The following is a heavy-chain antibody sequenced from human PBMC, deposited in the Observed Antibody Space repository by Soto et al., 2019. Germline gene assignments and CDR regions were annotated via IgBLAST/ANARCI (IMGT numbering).Heavy chain of an antibody. D-gene: IGHD3-22*01. CDR2: IYYSGST. Sequence: QVQLQESGPGLVKPSQTLSLTCTVSGGPISSGGYYWSWIRQHPGKGLEWIGYIYYSGSTYYNPSLKSRVTISVDTSKNQFSLKLSSVTAADTAVYYCASLYYYDSSGYRGFDYWGQGTLVTVSS. CDR1: GGPISSGGYY. V-gene: IGHV4-31*03. CDR3: ASLYYYDSSGYRGFDY. J-gene: IGHJ4*02.